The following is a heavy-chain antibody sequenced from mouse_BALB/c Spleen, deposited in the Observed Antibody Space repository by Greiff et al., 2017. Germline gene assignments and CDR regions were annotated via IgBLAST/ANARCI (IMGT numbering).Heavy chain of an antibody. J-gene: IGHJ4*01. Sequence: VQLQQSGPELVKPGASVRISCKASGYTFTSYYIHWVKQRPGQGLEWIGWIYPGNVNTKYNEKFKGKATLTADKSSSTAYMQLSSLTSEDSAVYFCARYDGYDYAMDYWGQGTSVTVSS. CDR3: ARYDGYDYAMDY. V-gene: IGHV1S56*01. D-gene: IGHD2-3*01. CDR2: IYPGNVNT. CDR1: GYTFTSYY.